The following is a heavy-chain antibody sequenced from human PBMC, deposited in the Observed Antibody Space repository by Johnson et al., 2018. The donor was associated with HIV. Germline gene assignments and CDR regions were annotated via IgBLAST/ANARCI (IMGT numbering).Heavy chain of an antibody. CDR2: IYSGGST. D-gene: IGHD5-24*01. V-gene: IGHV3-66*01. Sequence: VQLVESGGGLVQPGGSLRLSCAAFGFTVSSNYMSWVSQAPGKGLEWVSVIYSGGSTYYADSVKGRFTISRDNSKNTLYLQMNRLRAEDTAVYYCAREWLYGFDIWGQGTMVTVSS. CDR1: GFTVSSNY. J-gene: IGHJ3*02. CDR3: AREWLYGFDI.